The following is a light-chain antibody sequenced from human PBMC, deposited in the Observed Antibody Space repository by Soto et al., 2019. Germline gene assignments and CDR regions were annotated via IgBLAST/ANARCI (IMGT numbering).Light chain of an antibody. V-gene: IGKV3-11*01. Sequence: EIVMTQSPATLSLSPGERATLSCRASQSVSNYLAWYQQKPGQAPRLLIYDASNRATGIPPRFTGSGSGTDFTLTISSMEPEDFAVYYCQHRSNWPPFTFGPGTKVDIK. CDR3: QHRSNWPPFT. J-gene: IGKJ3*01. CDR1: QSVSNY. CDR2: DAS.